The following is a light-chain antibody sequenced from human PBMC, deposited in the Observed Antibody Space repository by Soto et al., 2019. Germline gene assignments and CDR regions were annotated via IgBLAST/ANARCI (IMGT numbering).Light chain of an antibody. Sequence: EIVMTQSPGTVSVFPGETVTLSCRASQSVSGYLDWFHQKPGQAPRLLIYGASNRATGIPDRFSGGGSGTDFTLTISRLEPEDFTVYYCQQYDNSPLTFGGGTKVDI. J-gene: IGKJ4*01. CDR1: QSVSGY. CDR3: QQYDNSPLT. CDR2: GAS. V-gene: IGKV3-20*01.